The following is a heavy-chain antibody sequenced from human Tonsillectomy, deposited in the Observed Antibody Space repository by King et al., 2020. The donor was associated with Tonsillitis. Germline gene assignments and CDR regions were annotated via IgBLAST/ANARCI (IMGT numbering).Heavy chain of an antibody. J-gene: IGHJ5*02. CDR1: GGTFSNYG. Sequence: QLVQSGAEVKKPGSSVKVSCKAAGGTFSNYGISWVRQAPGQGLEWLGGIIPIFGITNVAQKFQGRVTFTADESTGTAYMDLSSLRSDDTAVYYCASFYDSSGFFYPYKWFDPWGQGTLVTVSS. V-gene: IGHV1-69*12. CDR2: IIPIFGIT. CDR3: ASFYDSSGFFYPYKWFDP. D-gene: IGHD3-22*01.